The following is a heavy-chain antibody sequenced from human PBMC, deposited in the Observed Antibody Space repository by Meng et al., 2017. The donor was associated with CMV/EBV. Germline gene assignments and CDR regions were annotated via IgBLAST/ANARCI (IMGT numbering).Heavy chain of an antibody. J-gene: IGHJ6*02. V-gene: IGHV3-30*02. Sequence: GGSLKISCAASGFNFRSYGMHWVRQAPGKGLEWVAFIRYDGSNKYCVDSVKGRFTISRDNSKNTLFLQMNSLRAEDTAVYYCAKEYYNFWSGFVRASFFYYYGMDVWGQGTTVTVSS. CDR3: AKEYYNFWSGFVRASFFYYYGMDV. CDR1: GFNFRSYG. D-gene: IGHD3-3*01. CDR2: IRYDGSNK.